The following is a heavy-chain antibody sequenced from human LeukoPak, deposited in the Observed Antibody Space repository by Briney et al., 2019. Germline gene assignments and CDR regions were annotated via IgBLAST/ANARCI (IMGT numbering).Heavy chain of an antibody. CDR1: GFTFSHYA. Sequence: GGSLRLSCAASGFTFSHYAMYWVRQAPGKGLEWVANIKQDGSEKYYVDSVKGRFTISRDNAKNSLYLQMNSLRAEDTAVYYCAAFDIWGQGTMVTVSS. CDR3: AAFDI. CDR2: IKQDGSEK. J-gene: IGHJ3*02. V-gene: IGHV3-7*03.